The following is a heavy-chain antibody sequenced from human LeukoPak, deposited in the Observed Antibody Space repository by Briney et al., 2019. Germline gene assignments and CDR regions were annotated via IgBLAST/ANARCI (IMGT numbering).Heavy chain of an antibody. CDR1: GFTFSSYS. V-gene: IGHV3-21*01. CDR2: ISSSSSCI. D-gene: IGHD6-13*01. Sequence: GGSLRLSCAASGFTFSSYSMNWVRQAPGKGLEWVSSISSSSSCIYYADSVKGRFTISRDNAKNSLYLQMNSLRAEDTAVYYCAMSSSWDGYFDYWGQGTLVTVSS. J-gene: IGHJ4*02. CDR3: AMSSSWDGYFDY.